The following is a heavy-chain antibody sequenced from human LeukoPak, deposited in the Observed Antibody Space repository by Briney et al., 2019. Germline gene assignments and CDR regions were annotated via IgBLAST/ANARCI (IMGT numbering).Heavy chain of an antibody. D-gene: IGHD3-22*01. V-gene: IGHV4-61*10. CDR2: IYYSGST. CDR1: GGSISSGSYY. J-gene: IGHJ6*03. Sequence: SQTLSLTCTVSGGSISSGSYYWSWIRQPAGKGLEWIGYIYYSGSTNYNPSLKSRVTISVDTSKNQFSLKLSSVTAADTAVYYCARVRYYYDSSGYYSNYYYYYYYMDVWGKGTTVTVSS. CDR3: ARVRYYYDSSGYYSNYYYYYYYMDV.